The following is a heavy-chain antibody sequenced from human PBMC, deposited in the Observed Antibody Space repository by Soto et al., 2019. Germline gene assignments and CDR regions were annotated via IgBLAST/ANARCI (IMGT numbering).Heavy chain of an antibody. Sequence: GASVKVSCKASGNTFTSYDINWVRQATGQGLEYLGWMNPNSGNTAYVQKLQGRVTMTWDTSITTAYMELSGLRSEDTAVYFCARGVKYGAYSRWFDPWG. J-gene: IGHJ5*02. CDR2: MNPNSGNT. V-gene: IGHV1-8*01. CDR3: ARGVKYGAYSRWFDP. D-gene: IGHD4-17*01. CDR1: GNTFTSYD.